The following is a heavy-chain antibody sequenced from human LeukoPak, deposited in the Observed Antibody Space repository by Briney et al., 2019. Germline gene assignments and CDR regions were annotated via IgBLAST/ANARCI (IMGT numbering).Heavy chain of an antibody. CDR2: IIPIFGTA. CDR3: ARGGGSGCCYYYYGMDV. D-gene: IGHD6-19*01. CDR1: GGTFSSYA. Sequence: SVKVSCKASGGTFSSYAISWVRQAPGQGLEWMGGIIPIFGTANYAQKFQGRVTITADESTSTAYLELSSLRSEDAAVDYCARGGGSGCCYYYYGMDVWGKGTTVTVSS. V-gene: IGHV1-69*13. J-gene: IGHJ6*04.